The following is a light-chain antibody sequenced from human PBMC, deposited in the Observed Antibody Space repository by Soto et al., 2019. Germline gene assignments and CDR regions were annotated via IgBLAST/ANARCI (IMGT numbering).Light chain of an antibody. V-gene: IGKV3-11*01. CDR2: DAS. CDR1: QSVSSY. CDR3: QQRGNWPLT. Sequence: EIVLTQSPGTLSLSPGERATLSCRASQSVSSYLAWYQQKPGQAPRLLIYDASKRATGFPARFSGSGSGTDFTLTISRLEPEDFAVYYCQQRGNWPLTFGGGTKVDIK. J-gene: IGKJ4*01.